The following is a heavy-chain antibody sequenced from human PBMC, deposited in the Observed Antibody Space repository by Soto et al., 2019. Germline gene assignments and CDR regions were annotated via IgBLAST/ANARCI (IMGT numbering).Heavy chain of an antibody. J-gene: IGHJ4*02. V-gene: IGHV3-23*01. CDR3: AKASGWFGEFDY. CDR2: ISGSGGST. Sequence: EVPLLESGGGLVQPGGSLRLSCAASGFTFSSYAMSWVRQAPGKGLEWVSAISGSGGSTYYAGSVKGRFTISRDNSKNTLYLQMNSLRAEDTAVYYCAKASGWFGEFDYWGQGTLVTVSS. D-gene: IGHD3-10*01. CDR1: GFTFSSYA.